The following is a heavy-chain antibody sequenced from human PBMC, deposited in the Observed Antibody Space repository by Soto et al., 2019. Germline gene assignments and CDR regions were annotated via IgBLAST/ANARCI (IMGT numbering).Heavy chain of an antibody. D-gene: IGHD2-2*01. CDR3: ARVAGGCSSTSCYYYYGMDV. CDR2: IYPGDSDT. J-gene: IGHJ6*02. V-gene: IGHV5-51*01. CDR1: GYSFTSYW. Sequence: GESLKISCKGSGYSFTSYWIGWVRQMPVKGLEWMGIIYPGDSDTRYSPSFQGQVTISADKSISTAYLQWSSLKASDTAMYYCARVAGGCSSTSCYYYYGMDVWGQGTTVTVSS.